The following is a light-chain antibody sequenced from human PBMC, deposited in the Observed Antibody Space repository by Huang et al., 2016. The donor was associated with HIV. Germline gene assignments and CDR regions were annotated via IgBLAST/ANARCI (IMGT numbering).Light chain of an antibody. V-gene: IGKV3-15*01. J-gene: IGKJ3*01. Sequence: EIVMTQSPGTLSVSLGERSTLSCRASQSVRINLAWYQQNPGQAPRLLIYDSSTRATGVPARFSGSGSGRQFTLSISSLQSEDFAVYYCQQYDNWPPFTFGPGTKVDIK. CDR3: QQYDNWPPFT. CDR2: DSS. CDR1: QSVRIN.